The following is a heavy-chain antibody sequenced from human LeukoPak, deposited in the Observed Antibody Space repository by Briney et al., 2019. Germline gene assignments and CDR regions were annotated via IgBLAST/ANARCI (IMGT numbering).Heavy chain of an antibody. J-gene: IGHJ4*02. CDR3: ARLGGYYKLADY. V-gene: IGHV1-18*01. Sequence: ASVKVSCKASGYTFTSYDINWVRQATGQGLEWMGWISAYNGNTNYAQKLQGRVTMTTDTSTSTAYMELRSLRSDDTAVYYCARLGGYYKLADYWGQGTLVTVSS. CDR1: GYTFTSYD. CDR2: ISAYNGNT. D-gene: IGHD3-3*01.